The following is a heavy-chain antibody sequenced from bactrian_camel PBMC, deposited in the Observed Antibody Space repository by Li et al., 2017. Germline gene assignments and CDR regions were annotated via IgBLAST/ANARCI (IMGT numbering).Heavy chain of an antibody. J-gene: IGHJ4*01. CDR2: NIDTDGTT. V-gene: IGHV3S66*01. Sequence: DVQLVESGGGSVQSGGSLRLSCAASTYSHGDYYMGWFRQILGKEREGVANIDTDGTTTYADSVKGRFTVSQDNAKNMVYLRMNNLKIEDTAMYYCAAAYWWGGARCDTTSTEFMNFWGQGTQVTVS. CDR1: TYSHGDYY. CDR3: AAAYWWGGARCDTTSTEFMNF. D-gene: IGHD1*01.